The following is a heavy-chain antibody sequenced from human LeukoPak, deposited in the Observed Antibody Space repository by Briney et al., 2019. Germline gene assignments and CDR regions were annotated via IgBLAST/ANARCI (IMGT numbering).Heavy chain of an antibody. D-gene: IGHD3-22*01. CDR1: GFTFSDYC. V-gene: IGHV3-11*01. CDR3: ARAGGYYDSSGYYYDQDAFDI. Sequence: GGSLRLSCAASGFTFSDYCMSWIRQAPGKGLEWVSYISSSGSTIYYADSVKGRFTISRDNAKNSLYLQMNSLRAEDTAVYYCARAGGYYDSSGYYYDQDAFDIWGQGTMVTVPS. CDR2: ISSSGSTI. J-gene: IGHJ3*02.